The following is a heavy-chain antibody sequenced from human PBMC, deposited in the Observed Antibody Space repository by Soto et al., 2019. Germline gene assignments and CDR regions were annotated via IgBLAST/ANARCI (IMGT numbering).Heavy chain of an antibody. Sequence: PSETLSLTCTVSGGSISSGGYYRSWIRQHPGKGLEWIGYIYYSGSTYYNPSLKSRVTISVDTSKNQFSLKLSSVTAADTAVYYCASLGGSGSYNWFDPWGQGTLVTVSS. CDR1: GGSISSGGYY. J-gene: IGHJ5*02. CDR3: ASLGGSGSYNWFDP. CDR2: IYYSGST. V-gene: IGHV4-31*03. D-gene: IGHD3-10*01.